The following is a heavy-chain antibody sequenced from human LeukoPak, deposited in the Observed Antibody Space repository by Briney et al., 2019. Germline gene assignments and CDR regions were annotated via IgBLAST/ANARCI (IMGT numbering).Heavy chain of an antibody. V-gene: IGHV3-53*01. CDR3: ARLWFGELLFAY. CDR1: GFTVSSNY. D-gene: IGHD3-10*01. J-gene: IGHJ4*02. CDR2: IYSGGST. Sequence: GGSLRLSCAASGFTVSSNYMSWVRQAPGKGLEWVSVIYSGGSTYYADSVKGRFTISRDNSKNTLYLQMNSLRAEDTAVYYCARLWFGELLFAYWGQGTLVTVSS.